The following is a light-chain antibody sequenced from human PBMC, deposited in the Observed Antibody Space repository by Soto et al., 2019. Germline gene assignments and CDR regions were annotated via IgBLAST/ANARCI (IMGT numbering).Light chain of an antibody. Sequence: SVLTQPASVSGSPGQSITISCTGTSGDIGSYNRVSWYQQHPGKAPKLIMYEVTDPPSGVSNRFSGSKSGNTASLTISGLQAEDEAEYYCSSYTNINTRACVFGTGTKV. V-gene: IGLV2-14*01. CDR2: EVT. CDR3: SSYTNINTRACV. CDR1: SGDIGSYNR. J-gene: IGLJ1*01.